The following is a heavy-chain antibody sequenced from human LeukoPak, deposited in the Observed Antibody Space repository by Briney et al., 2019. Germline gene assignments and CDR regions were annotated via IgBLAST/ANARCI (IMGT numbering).Heavy chain of an antibody. CDR3: AIAAGTYYDSSGYLDY. V-gene: IGHV4-39*07. CDR2: IYYSGST. D-gene: IGHD3-22*01. Sequence: PSQTLSLTCTVSGGSISSGSYYWSWIRQPPGKGLEWIGSIYYSGSTYYNPSLKSRVTISVDTSKNQFSLKLSSVTAADTAVYYCAIAAGTYYDSSGYLDYWGQGTLVTVSS. CDR1: GGSISSGSYY. J-gene: IGHJ4*02.